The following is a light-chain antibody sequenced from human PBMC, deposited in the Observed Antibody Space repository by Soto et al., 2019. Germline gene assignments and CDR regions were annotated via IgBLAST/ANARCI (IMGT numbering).Light chain of an antibody. CDR1: SNDVGGYSL. J-gene: IGLJ3*02. CDR3: CSHVGGSSPQWV. CDR2: EVN. Sequence: QSALTQPASVSGSPGQSITISCTGTSNDVGGYSLVSWFQQHPGKAPKLMISEVNKRPSGVSNRFSGSKSANTASLTISGLQAEDEADYYCCSHVGGSSPQWVFGGGTKLTVL. V-gene: IGLV2-23*02.